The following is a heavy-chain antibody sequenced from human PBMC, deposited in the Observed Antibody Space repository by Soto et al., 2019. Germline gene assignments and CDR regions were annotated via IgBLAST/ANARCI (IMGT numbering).Heavy chain of an antibody. CDR1: GFTFSSYA. CDR3: AKHYGSGSYYYYYGMDV. V-gene: IGHV3-23*01. D-gene: IGHD3-10*01. J-gene: IGHJ6*02. CDR2: ISGSGGST. Sequence: GGSLRLSCAVSGFTFSSYAMSWVRQAPRKGLEWVSAISGSGGSTYYADSVKGRFTISRDNSKNTLYLQMNSLRAEDTAVYYCAKHYGSGSYYYYYGMDVWGQGTTVTVSS.